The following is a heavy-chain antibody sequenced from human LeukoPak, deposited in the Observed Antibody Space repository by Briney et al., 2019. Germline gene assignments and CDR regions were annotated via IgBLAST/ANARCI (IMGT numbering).Heavy chain of an antibody. CDR3: ARVIREVEMATIFYYFDY. D-gene: IGHD5-24*01. V-gene: IGHV3-53*01. J-gene: IGHJ4*02. Sequence: GGSLRLSCAASGFTVSSNYMSWVRQAPGKGLEWVSVIYSGGSTYYADSVKGRFTISRDNSKNTLYLQMNSLRAEDTAVYYCARVIREVEMATIFYYFDYWGQGTLVTVSS. CDR2: IYSGGST. CDR1: GFTVSSNY.